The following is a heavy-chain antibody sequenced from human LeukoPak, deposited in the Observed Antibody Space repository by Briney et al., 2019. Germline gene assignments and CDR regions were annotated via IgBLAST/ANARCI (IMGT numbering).Heavy chain of an antibody. Sequence: GGSLRLSCAAPGFTFTTSPMNWVRQAPGKGLECVSTISSSGDRTFYADSVEGRFSISRDNSKNTLYLQVNSLRAEDTAIYYCARDLRGRLAVPGTDWFDPWGQGTLVTVSS. CDR2: ISSSGDRT. V-gene: IGHV3-23*01. J-gene: IGHJ5*02. CDR1: GFTFTTSP. CDR3: ARDLRGRLAVPGTDWFDP. D-gene: IGHD6-19*01.